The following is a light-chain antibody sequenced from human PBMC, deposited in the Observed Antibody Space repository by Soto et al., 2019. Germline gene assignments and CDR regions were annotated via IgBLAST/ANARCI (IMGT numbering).Light chain of an antibody. J-gene: IGLJ1*01. CDR2: DII. CDR1: SSDVGAYIF. CDR3: VSYTSSSTLYV. V-gene: IGLV2-14*03. Sequence: QSALTQPASVSGSPGQSITISCTGTSSDVGAYIFVSWYQQHPGKAPKLMIYDIINRPSGVSNRFSGSKSGNTASLTISGLQAEDEADYYCVSYTSSSTLYVFATGTKLTVL.